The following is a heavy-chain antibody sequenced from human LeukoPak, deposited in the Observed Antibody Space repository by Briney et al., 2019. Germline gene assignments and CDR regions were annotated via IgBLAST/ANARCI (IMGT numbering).Heavy chain of an antibody. CDR3: ARQGYFYDTSDYYYVDY. Sequence: SVKVSCKASGGTFISYAISWVRQAPGQGLEWMGGIIPIFGTANYAQKFQGRVTITADESTSTAYMELSSLRSEDTAVYYCARQGYFYDTSDYYYVDYWGQGTLVTVSS. J-gene: IGHJ4*02. D-gene: IGHD3-22*01. CDR2: IIPIFGTA. CDR1: GGTFISYA. V-gene: IGHV1-69*13.